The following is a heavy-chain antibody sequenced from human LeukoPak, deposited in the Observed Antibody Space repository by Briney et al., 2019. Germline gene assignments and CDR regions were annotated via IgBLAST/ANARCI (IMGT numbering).Heavy chain of an antibody. V-gene: IGHV3-21*01. Sequence: GGSLRLSCAASGFTFSSYSMNWVRQAPGKGLEWVSSISSSSSYIYYADSVKGRFTISRDNAKNSLYLQMNSLRAEDTAVYYCAKSIWFGELEFDYWGQGTLVTVSS. J-gene: IGHJ4*02. CDR3: AKSIWFGELEFDY. CDR2: ISSSSSYI. CDR1: GFTFSSYS. D-gene: IGHD3-10*01.